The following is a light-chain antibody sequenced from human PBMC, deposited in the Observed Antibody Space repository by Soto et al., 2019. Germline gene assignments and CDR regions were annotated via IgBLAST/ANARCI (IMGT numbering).Light chain of an antibody. J-gene: IGLJ2*01. CDR3: AAWDGSLNSVV. CDR2: KND. V-gene: IGLV1-47*01. Sequence: QSVLTQPPSASGTPGQRVTISCSGSSSNIGSHSVFWFQQLPGTAPKLLIYKNDQRPSGVPDRFSGSKSGTSASLAISGLRSEDEADYSCAAWDGSLNSVVFGGGTKLTVL. CDR1: SSNIGSHS.